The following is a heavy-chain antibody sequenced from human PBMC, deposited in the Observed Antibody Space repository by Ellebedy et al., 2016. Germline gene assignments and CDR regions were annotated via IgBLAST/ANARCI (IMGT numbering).Heavy chain of an antibody. Sequence: GESPKISCEASGFTFSSHAMSWVRQAPGKGPEWVSAVVGSGERTFYADSVKGRFTISRDNSKNRLYLQMNNLQVEDTATYYCANVGGSGIYYNGYWGQGTLVTVSS. D-gene: IGHD3-10*01. V-gene: IGHV3-23*01. CDR1: GFTFSSHA. J-gene: IGHJ4*02. CDR3: ANVGGSGIYYNGY. CDR2: VVGSGERT.